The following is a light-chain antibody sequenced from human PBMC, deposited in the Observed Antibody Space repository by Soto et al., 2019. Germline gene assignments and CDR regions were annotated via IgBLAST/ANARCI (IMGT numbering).Light chain of an antibody. CDR3: QQSYSTLLT. V-gene: IGKV1-39*01. Sequence: DIPMAQSPSSLSASVGDRVTITCRASQSISSYLNWYQQKPGKAPKLLIYAASSLQSGVPSRFSGSGSGTDFTLTISFLQPEGIATYYCQQSYSTLLTFGGGTKVEIK. J-gene: IGKJ4*01. CDR2: AAS. CDR1: QSISSY.